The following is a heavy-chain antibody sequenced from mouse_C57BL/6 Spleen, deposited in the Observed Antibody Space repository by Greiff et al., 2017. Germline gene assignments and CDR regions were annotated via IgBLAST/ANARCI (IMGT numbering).Heavy chain of an antibody. CDR3: ARSKRYYFDY. CDR1: CDTFSSYR. V-gene: IGHV1-69*01. J-gene: IGHJ2*01. CDR2: IDPSDSFT. Sequence: EEPWAVLVIPGASLKRSGKATCDTFSSYRMHWVKQRPGQGLEWIGEIDPSDSFTNYNQKFKGKSTLTVDKSSSTAYMQLSSLTSEDSAVYYCARSKRYYFDYWCQGTTLTVSS.